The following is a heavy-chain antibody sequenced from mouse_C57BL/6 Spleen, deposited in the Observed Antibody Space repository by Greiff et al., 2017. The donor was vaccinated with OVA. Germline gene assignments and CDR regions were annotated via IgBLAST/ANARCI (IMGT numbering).Heavy chain of an antibody. CDR3: ARNVGTTVVAFDY. J-gene: IGHJ2*01. Sequence: VQLQQPGAELVMPGASVKLSCKASGYTFTSYWMHWVKQRPGQGLEWIGEIDPSDSYTNYNQKFKGKSTLTVDKSSSTAYMQLSSLTSEDSAVYYCARNVGTTVVAFDYWGQGTTLTVSS. V-gene: IGHV1-69*01. CDR2: IDPSDSYT. D-gene: IGHD1-1*01. CDR1: GYTFTSYW.